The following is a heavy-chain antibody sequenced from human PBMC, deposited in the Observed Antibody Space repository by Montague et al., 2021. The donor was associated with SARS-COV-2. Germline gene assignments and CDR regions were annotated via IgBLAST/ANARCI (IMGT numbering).Heavy chain of an antibody. V-gene: IGHV4-31*03. Sequence: TRSLTCTVSGGSISSGGYYWSWIRQHPGKGLEWIGYIYYSGXTXYXXXXKXRVTISVDTSKNQFSLKLSSVTAADTAVYYCARTPAVYVVVVPAARGHFDYWGQGTLVTVSS. D-gene: IGHD2-2*01. J-gene: IGHJ4*02. CDR1: GGSISSGGYY. CDR3: ARTPAVYVVVVPAARGHFDY. CDR2: IYYSGXT.